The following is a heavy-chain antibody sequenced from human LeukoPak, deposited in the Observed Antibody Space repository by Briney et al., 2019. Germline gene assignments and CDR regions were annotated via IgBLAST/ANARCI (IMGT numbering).Heavy chain of an antibody. CDR1: GFTFSSYA. J-gene: IGHJ4*02. V-gene: IGHV3-23*01. Sequence: GGSLRLSCAASGFTFSSYAMSWVRQAPGKGLEWVSDISGSGGSTYYADSVKGRFTISRDNSKNTLYVQMNSLRAEDTAVYYCAKWGRIAVGGTRGFDYWGQGTLVTVSS. CDR2: ISGSGGST. D-gene: IGHD6-19*01. CDR3: AKWGRIAVGGTRGFDY.